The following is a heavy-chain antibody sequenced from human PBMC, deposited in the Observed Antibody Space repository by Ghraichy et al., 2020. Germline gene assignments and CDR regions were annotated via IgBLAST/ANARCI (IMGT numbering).Heavy chain of an antibody. Sequence: GGSLRLSCAASGFSFSNFWMNWVRQGPGRGLEWVANISPDGTTRRCVDSVKGRFTVSRDNAENSLYLHLSSLRVEDTAIYYCAAYVGTSASWGHGTLITVSS. CDR3: AAYVGTSAS. CDR1: GFSFSNFW. CDR2: ISPDGTTR. V-gene: IGHV3-7*03. J-gene: IGHJ5*01. D-gene: IGHD3-10*02.